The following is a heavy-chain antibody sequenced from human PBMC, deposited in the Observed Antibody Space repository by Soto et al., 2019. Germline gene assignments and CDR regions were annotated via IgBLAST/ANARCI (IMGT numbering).Heavy chain of an antibody. Sequence: SETLSLTCAVSGGSISSGGYSWSWIRQPPGKGLEWIGYIYHSGSTYYNPSLKSRVTISVDTSENQFSLKLSSVTAADTAVYYCASMIGDPVLSFDSWGQGTLVTVSS. V-gene: IGHV4-30-2*02. J-gene: IGHJ4*02. CDR3: ASMIGDPVLSFDS. CDR2: IYHSGST. D-gene: IGHD3-10*02. CDR1: GGSISSGGYS.